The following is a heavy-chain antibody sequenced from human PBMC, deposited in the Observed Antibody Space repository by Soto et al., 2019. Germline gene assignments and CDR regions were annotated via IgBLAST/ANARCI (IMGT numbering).Heavy chain of an antibody. CDR3: AREGVVAASD. V-gene: IGHV3-66*01. Sequence: EVQLVESGGGLVQPGGSLRLSCAASGFTVSSNYMSWVRQAPGKGLEWVSVIYSGGSTNYADFVKGRFTISRDNAKNTLYLQMTSLRAEDTAVYYCAREGVVAASDWGQGTLVTVSS. J-gene: IGHJ4*02. CDR2: IYSGGST. D-gene: IGHD2-15*01. CDR1: GFTVSSNY.